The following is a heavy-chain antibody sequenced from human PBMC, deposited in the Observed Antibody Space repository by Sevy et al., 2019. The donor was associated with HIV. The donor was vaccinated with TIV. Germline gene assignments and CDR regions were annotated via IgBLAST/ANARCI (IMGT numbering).Heavy chain of an antibody. V-gene: IGHV4-30-4*01. D-gene: IGHD4-17*01. CDR3: ARRLYGDYSDAFDI. CDR1: GGSISSSDYY. Sequence: SETLSLTYTVPGGSISSSDYYWSWIRQPPGKGLEWIGYISYSGNTYYSPSLKSRVTISGDKSQNQFSLKLSSVTAADTAVYDCARRLYGDYSDAFDIWGQWTVVTVSS. J-gene: IGHJ3*02. CDR2: ISYSGNT.